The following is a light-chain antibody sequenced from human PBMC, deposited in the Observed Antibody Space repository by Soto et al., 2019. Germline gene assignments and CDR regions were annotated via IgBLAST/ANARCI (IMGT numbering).Light chain of an antibody. CDR1: QSISSW. Sequence: DIQMTQSPSTLSASVGYRVTITCRASQSISSWLAWYQQKPGKAPRLRIYGASILESGGPSRFSGRGSGTEFTLTLSSLQPDDFATYYCQQYNSYSGTFGQGTKVDI. J-gene: IGKJ1*01. CDR3: QQYNSYSGT. V-gene: IGKV1-5*01. CDR2: GAS.